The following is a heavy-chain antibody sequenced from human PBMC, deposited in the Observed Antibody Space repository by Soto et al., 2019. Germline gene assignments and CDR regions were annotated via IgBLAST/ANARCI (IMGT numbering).Heavy chain of an antibody. D-gene: IGHD5-18*01. CDR3: ARRFGTSYGHFVY. V-gene: IGHV3-23*01. CDR2: ITGDAGTT. Sequence: EVQLLESGGGLVQPGGSLRLSCAASGFTFSDYAMGWIRQAPGKGLEWVSAITGDAGTTYYAASVEGRFTISRDNSKNTLYLQMNSLRADDTAVHYCARRFGTSYGHFVYWGQGTLVTVSS. J-gene: IGHJ4*02. CDR1: GFTFSDYA.